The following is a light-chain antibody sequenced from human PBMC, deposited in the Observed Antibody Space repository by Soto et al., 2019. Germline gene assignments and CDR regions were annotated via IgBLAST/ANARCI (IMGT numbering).Light chain of an antibody. Sequence: QSVLTQPASVSGSPGQSSTIACTGTSSDIGGYNYVSWYQQHPGKAPKLMIYDVSNRPSGVSNRFSGPKSGNTASLTISGLQAEDEADYYCSSYTSSSTLVVFGTGTRSPS. J-gene: IGLJ1*01. CDR2: DVS. CDR1: SSDIGGYNY. CDR3: SSYTSSSTLVV. V-gene: IGLV2-14*01.